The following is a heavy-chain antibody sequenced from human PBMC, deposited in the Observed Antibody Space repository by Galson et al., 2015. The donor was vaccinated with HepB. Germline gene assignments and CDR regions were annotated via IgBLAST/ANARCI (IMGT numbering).Heavy chain of an antibody. CDR3: AGGSLGYWAPDYYYYMDV. D-gene: IGHD2-15*01. Sequence: SVKVSCKASRGTSSSYAISWVRQAPGQGLEWMGGIIPLFGTANNAQKFQGRVTISADESTSTVYMELSSLRSEDTAVYYCAGGSLGYWAPDYYYYMDVWGKGTTVTVSS. V-gene: IGHV1-69*13. CDR1: RGTSSSYA. CDR2: IIPLFGTA. J-gene: IGHJ6*03.